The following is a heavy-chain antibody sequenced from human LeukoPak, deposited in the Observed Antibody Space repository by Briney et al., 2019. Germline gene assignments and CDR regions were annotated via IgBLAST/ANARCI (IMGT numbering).Heavy chain of an antibody. V-gene: IGHV3-30*02. J-gene: IGHJ4*02. Sequence: PGGSLRLSCAASGFTFSSYGMHWVRQAPGKGLEWVAFIQYDGSNKYYADSVKGRFTISRDNSKNTLYLQMYSLRAEDTAVYYCAKDAYYYDSSGCQGDYWGRGTLVTVSS. CDR3: AKDAYYYDSSGCQGDY. CDR1: GFTFSSYG. CDR2: IQYDGSNK. D-gene: IGHD3-22*01.